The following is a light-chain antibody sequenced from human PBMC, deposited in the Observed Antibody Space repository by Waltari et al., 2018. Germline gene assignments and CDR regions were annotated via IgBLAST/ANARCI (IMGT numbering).Light chain of an antibody. CDR2: AAS. Sequence: EVVLTQSPATLSLSPGDRATLSCRASQKIGNYLAWEQQKPGQAPRLLIQAASNRATGVPARFSGSGSATDFTLTISSLEPEDFAVYYCQNRRNWPLLTFGGGTKVEIK. J-gene: IGKJ4*01. CDR1: QKIGNY. V-gene: IGKV3-11*01. CDR3: QNRRNWPLLT.